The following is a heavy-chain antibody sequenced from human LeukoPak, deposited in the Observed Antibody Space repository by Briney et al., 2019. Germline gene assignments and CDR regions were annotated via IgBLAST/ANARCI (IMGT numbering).Heavy chain of an antibody. D-gene: IGHD3-22*01. CDR2: IYYSGST. J-gene: IGHJ4*02. Sequence: SETLSLTCTVSGGSISSGGYYWSWIRQHPGKGLEWIGYIYYSGSTYYNPSLKSRVTISVDTSKNQFSLELSSVTAADTAVYYCARYIYYDSSGVDWGQGTLVTVSS. CDR3: ARYIYYDSSGVD. CDR1: GGSISSGGYY. V-gene: IGHV4-31*03.